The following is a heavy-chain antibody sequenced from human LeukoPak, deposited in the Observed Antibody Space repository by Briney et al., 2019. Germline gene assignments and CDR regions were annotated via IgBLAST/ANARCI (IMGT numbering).Heavy chain of an antibody. Sequence: GGSLRLSCAASEFSLGRNYMSWVRQAPGKGLEWVSLIYSGGSTYYADSVKGRFTISRDNSKNTLYLQMNSLRAEDTAVYYCSRGPSCYHNHGGQGTLVTVSS. V-gene: IGHV3-66*01. D-gene: IGHD2-15*01. CDR3: SRGPSCYHNH. CDR1: EFSLGRNY. J-gene: IGHJ4*02. CDR2: IYSGGST.